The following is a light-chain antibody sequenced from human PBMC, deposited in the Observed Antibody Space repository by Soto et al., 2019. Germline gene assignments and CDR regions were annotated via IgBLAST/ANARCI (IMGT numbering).Light chain of an antibody. Sequence: DIQMTQSPSSLSAPVGDRVTITCLASQSISSYLNWYQQKPGKAPKILIYAASSLQSGVPSRFSGSGSGTDFTLTISSLQPEDFATYYCQQSYSTPRITFGQGTRLEIK. CDR1: QSISSY. CDR3: QQSYSTPRIT. J-gene: IGKJ5*01. V-gene: IGKV1-39*01. CDR2: AAS.